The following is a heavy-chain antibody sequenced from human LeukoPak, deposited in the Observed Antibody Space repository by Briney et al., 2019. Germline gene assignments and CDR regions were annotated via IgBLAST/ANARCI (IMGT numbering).Heavy chain of an antibody. CDR2: ISSEGSSI. CDR1: RFNCSCYR. V-gene: IGHV3-74*01. D-gene: IGHD3-10*01. Sequence: PSGYLSLNCAASRFNCSCYRWDRVRQAQGHGRVWVIHISSEGSSISYADYVKGRFTISRDNAKNTLYLQMNSLRAEDTAVYYCAREATVVRGNTIDPWGQGTLVTVSS. J-gene: IGHJ5*02. CDR3: AREATVVRGNTIDP.